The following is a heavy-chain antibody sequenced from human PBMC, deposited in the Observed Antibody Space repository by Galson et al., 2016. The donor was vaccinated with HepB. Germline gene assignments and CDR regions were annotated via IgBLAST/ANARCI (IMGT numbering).Heavy chain of an antibody. CDR2: TYYRSKWYN. Sequence: CAISGDSVSSNSAAWNWIRQSPSRGLEWLGRTYYRSKWYNDYAESVKSRITINPDTSKNQFSLQLHSVTPDDTAFYYCAGEGASGYARDCWGQGTLVTVSS. J-gene: IGHJ4*02. CDR1: GDSVSSNSAA. CDR3: AGEGASGYARDC. V-gene: IGHV6-1*01. D-gene: IGHD6-25*01.